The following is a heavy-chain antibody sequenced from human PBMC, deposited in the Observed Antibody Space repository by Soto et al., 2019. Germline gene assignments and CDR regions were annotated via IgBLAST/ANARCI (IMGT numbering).Heavy chain of an antibody. D-gene: IGHD2-2*01. CDR3: AGERQYEPLPY. Sequence: QVQLEQSGAEVKRPGASVKVSCKASGYTFTNYVITWVRQAPGQGLEWMGWVSAYNRNTNYAQTFQDSVTLTTDTSTSTAYMELRSLRSDDTAVYYYAGERQYEPLPYWGQGTLISVSP. J-gene: IGHJ4*02. V-gene: IGHV1-18*01. CDR1: GYTFTNYV. CDR2: VSAYNRNT.